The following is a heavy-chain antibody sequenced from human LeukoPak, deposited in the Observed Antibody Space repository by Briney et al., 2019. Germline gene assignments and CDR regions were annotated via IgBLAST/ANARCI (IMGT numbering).Heavy chain of an antibody. CDR1: GGSISSSSYY. CDR3: ARRSSSFDP. V-gene: IGHV4-39*01. D-gene: IGHD2-2*01. CDR2: IYYSGST. J-gene: IGHJ5*02. Sequence: SETLSLTCTVSGGSISSSSYYWGWIRQPPGKGLEWIGSIYYSGSTYYSPSLKSRVTISVDTSKNQFYLRLSSVTAADTAVYYCARRSSSFDPWGQGTLVTVSS.